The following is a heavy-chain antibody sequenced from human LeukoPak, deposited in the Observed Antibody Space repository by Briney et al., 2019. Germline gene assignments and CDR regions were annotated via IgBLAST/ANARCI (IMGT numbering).Heavy chain of an antibody. Sequence: GGSLRLSCAASGFTVSSNYMSWVRQAPGKGLEWVSVIYSGGSAYYADSVKGRFTISRDNSKNTLYLQMDSLRAEDTAVYYCAREVVGALDYWGQGALVTVSS. CDR3: AREVVGALDY. V-gene: IGHV3-66*01. J-gene: IGHJ4*02. CDR1: GFTVSSNY. D-gene: IGHD1-26*01. CDR2: IYSGGSA.